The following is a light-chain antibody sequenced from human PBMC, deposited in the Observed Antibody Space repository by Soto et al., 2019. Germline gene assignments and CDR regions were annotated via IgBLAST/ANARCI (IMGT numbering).Light chain of an antibody. CDR3: SSYAGSNNYV. V-gene: IGLV2-14*03. J-gene: IGLJ1*01. CDR1: SSDVGGHNY. CDR2: NVS. Sequence: QSVLTQPASVSGSPGQSITISCTGTSSDVGGHNYVSWYQQHPGKPPKLLINNVSHRPSGVSDRLSGSKSGNTASLTVSGLQTEDEAYYYCSSYAGSNNYVFGTGTKVTV.